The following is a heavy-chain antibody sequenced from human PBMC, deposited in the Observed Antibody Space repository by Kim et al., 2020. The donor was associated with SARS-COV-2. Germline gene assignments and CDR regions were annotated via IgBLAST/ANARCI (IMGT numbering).Heavy chain of an antibody. J-gene: IGHJ4*02. Sequence: GGSLRLSCAAPGFTFSSYEMNWVRQAPGKGLEWVSYISSSGSTIYYADSVKGRFTISRDNAKNSLYLQMNSLRAEDTAVYYCAMGGVSGYCSGGSCYSYWGQGTLVTVSS. CDR1: GFTFSSYE. V-gene: IGHV3-48*03. CDR3: AMGGVSGYCSGGSCYSY. D-gene: IGHD2-15*01. CDR2: ISSSGSTI.